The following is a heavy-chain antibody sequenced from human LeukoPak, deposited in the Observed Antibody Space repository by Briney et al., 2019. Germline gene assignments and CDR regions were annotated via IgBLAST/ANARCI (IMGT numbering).Heavy chain of an antibody. CDR2: INHSGST. CDR1: GGSFSGYY. CDR3: ARGHPGYYYDSRGYSH. V-gene: IGHV4-34*01. J-gene: IGHJ4*02. D-gene: IGHD3-22*01. Sequence: MSSETLSLTCAVYGGSFSGYYWSWIRQPPGKGLEWIGEINHSGSTNYNPSLKSRVTISVDTSKNQFSLKLSSVTAADTAVYYCARGHPGYYYDSRGYSHWGQGTLVTVSS.